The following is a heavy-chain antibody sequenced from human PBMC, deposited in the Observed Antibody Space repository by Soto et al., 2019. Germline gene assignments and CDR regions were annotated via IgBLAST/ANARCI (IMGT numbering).Heavy chain of an antibody. CDR3: AREELNCGGDCFVY. V-gene: IGHV3-48*03. J-gene: IGHJ4*02. CDR1: GFTFSDYE. CDR2: IDSSGSGI. Sequence: EVQLVESGGGLVQPGGSLRLSCVASGFTFSDYEMNWVRQVPGKGLEWVSYIDSSGSGIYYADSMKGRFTTFRDNAKNSLYLQMNSLRGEDTAVYYCAREELNCGGDCFVYWGQGTPVTVSS. D-gene: IGHD2-21*01.